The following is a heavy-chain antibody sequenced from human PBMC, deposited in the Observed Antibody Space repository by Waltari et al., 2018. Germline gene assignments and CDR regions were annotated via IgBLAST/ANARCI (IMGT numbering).Heavy chain of an antibody. Sequence: QVQLPQWGAGLLKPSATLSLTCAVYGRSFSDYSLRWIRQPPGKGLEWIGEINHSGSTNYNPSLKSRVTISVDTSKNQFSLKLSSVTAADTAVYYCARSSRFGVSRTGFDYWGQGTLVTVSS. V-gene: IGHV4-34*01. CDR3: ARSSRFGVSRTGFDY. J-gene: IGHJ4*02. CDR2: INHSGST. D-gene: IGHD3-10*01. CDR1: GRSFSDYS.